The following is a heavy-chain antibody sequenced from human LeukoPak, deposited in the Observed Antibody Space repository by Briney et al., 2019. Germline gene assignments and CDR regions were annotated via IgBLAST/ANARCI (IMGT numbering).Heavy chain of an antibody. J-gene: IGHJ6*02. CDR2: INHSGST. CDR1: VGPSVVTT. CDR3: ARGTGYGYVVPRTRQNYYYGMDV. D-gene: IGHD5-18*01. Sequence: PSEPCPSPALSMVGPSVVTTGAGSASPGKGLEWIGEINHSGSTNYNPSLKSRVTISVDTSKNQFSLKLSSVTAADTAVYYCARGTGYGYVVPRTRQNYYYGMDVWGQGTTVTVSS. V-gene: IGHV4-34*01.